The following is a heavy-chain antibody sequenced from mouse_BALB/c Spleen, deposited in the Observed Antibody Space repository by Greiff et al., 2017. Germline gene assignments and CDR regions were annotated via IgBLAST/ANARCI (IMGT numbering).Heavy chain of an antibody. Sequence: QVQLQQPGAELVKPGASVKMSCKASGYTFTSYNMHWVKQTPGQGLEWIGAIYPGNGDTSYNQKFKGKATLTADKSSSTAYMQLSSLTSEDSAVYYCARGYYGPSFAYWGQGTLVTVSA. J-gene: IGHJ3*01. D-gene: IGHD1-1*01. CDR3: ARGYYGPSFAY. CDR1: GYTFTSYN. V-gene: IGHV1-12*01. CDR2: IYPGNGDT.